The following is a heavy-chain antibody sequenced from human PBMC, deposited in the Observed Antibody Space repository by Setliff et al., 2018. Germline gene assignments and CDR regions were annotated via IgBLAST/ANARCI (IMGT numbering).Heavy chain of an antibody. D-gene: IGHD6-13*01. CDR2: IYPSDSDI. V-gene: IGHV5-51*01. CDR1: GYNFINYW. J-gene: IGHJ4*02. CDR3: SRPAYSSRWYEIKGFDY. Sequence: PGESLKISCKGSGYNFINYWIGWVRQMPGKGLEWMGIIYPSDSDIRYSPSFQGQVTISADKSISTAYLQWSSLKAPDTAIYYCSRPAYSSRWYEIKGFDYWGQGTLVTVSS.